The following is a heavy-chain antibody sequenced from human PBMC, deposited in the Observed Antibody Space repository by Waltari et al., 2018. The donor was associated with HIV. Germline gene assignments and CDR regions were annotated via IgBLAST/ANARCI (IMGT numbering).Heavy chain of an antibody. D-gene: IGHD6-19*01. CDR1: GFTFTTYA. J-gene: IGHJ4*02. Sequence: EVQLLESGGGLVRPGGSLRLSCAASGFTFTTYAMTWVRQAPGKGLEWFSAISGGGDSTYYAGSVKGRFTISRDNSKNTLYLQMNSLRAEDTAVYFCAKLASGWYGYWGQGTLVTVSS. V-gene: IGHV3-23*01. CDR2: ISGGGDST. CDR3: AKLASGWYGY.